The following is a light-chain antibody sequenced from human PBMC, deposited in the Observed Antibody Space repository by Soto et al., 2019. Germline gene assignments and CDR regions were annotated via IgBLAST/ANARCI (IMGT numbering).Light chain of an antibody. V-gene: IGKV1-9*01. J-gene: IGKJ1*01. Sequence: DIQLTQSPSFLSASVGDRVTITCRASQGISSYLAWYQQKPGRAPNLLIYDAFTLQSGVPSRFSGSGSGTEFTLIISSLQPEDFATYYCQQLHSYPRTFGQGTKVDIK. CDR1: QGISSY. CDR2: DAF. CDR3: QQLHSYPRT.